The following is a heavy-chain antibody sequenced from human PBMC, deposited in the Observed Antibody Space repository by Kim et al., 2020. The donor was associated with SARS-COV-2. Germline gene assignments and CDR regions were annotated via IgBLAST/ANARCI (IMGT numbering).Heavy chain of an antibody. D-gene: IGHD3-10*01. CDR2: INAGNGNT. V-gene: IGHV1-3*01. Sequence: ASVKVSCKASGYTFTSYAMHWVRQAPGQRLEWMGWINAGNGNTKYSQKFQGRVTITRDTSASTAYMELSSLRSEDTAVYYCARERITVVRGALYYYGMDVWGQGTTVTVSS. CDR1: GYTFTSYA. CDR3: ARERITVVRGALYYYGMDV. J-gene: IGHJ6*02.